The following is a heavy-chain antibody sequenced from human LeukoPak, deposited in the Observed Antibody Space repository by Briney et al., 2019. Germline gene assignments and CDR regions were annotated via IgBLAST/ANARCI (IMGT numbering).Heavy chain of an antibody. CDR2: FDPEDGET. V-gene: IGHV1-24*01. CDR3: ATDLLIPHSSGYLSGG. D-gene: IGHD3-22*01. CDR1: GYTLTELS. Sequence: ASVKVSCKVSGYTLTELSMHWVRQAPGKGLEWMGGFDPEDGETIYAQKFQGRVTMTEDTSTDTAYMELSSLRSKDTAVYYCATDLLIPHSSGYLSGGWGQGTLVTVSS. J-gene: IGHJ4*02.